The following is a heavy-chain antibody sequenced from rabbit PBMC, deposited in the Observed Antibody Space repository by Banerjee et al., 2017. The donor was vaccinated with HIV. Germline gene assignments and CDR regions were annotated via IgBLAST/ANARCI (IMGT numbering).Heavy chain of an antibody. J-gene: IGHJ3*01. V-gene: IGHV1S47*01. CDR2: ISTGDGTT. CDR3: ARISGDNIYTRLDL. D-gene: IGHD1-1*01. Sequence: EWIGCISTGDGTTLYASWVNGRFTISSHNAQNTLYLQLTSLTAADTATYFCARISGDNIYTRLDLWGPGTLVTVS.